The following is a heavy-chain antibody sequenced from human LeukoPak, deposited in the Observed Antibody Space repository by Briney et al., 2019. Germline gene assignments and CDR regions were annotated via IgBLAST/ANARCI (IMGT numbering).Heavy chain of an antibody. J-gene: IGHJ4*02. D-gene: IGHD2-15*01. Sequence: GGSLRLSCAASGFTFSSYWMHWVRQAPGKGLVWVSRINSDGSSTSYADSVKGRFTISRDNAKNTLYLQMHSLRAEDTAVYYCARDNLYCSGGYCYLEDWGQGTLVTVSS. V-gene: IGHV3-74*01. CDR1: GFTFSSYW. CDR2: INSDGSST. CDR3: ARDNLYCSGGYCYLED.